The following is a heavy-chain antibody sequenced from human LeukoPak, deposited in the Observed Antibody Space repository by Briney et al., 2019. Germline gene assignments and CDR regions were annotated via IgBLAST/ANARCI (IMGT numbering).Heavy chain of an antibody. CDR2: IIPIFGTA. V-gene: IGHV1-69*05. J-gene: IGHJ5*02. CDR3: ARTLPRITMKEGDWFDP. Sequence: SVKVSCKASGGTFSSYAISWVRQASGQGLEWMGRIIPIFGTANYAQKFQGRVTITTDESTSTAYMELSSLRPEDTAVYYCARTLPRITMKEGDWFDPWGQGTLVTVSS. D-gene: IGHD3-22*01. CDR1: GGTFSSYA.